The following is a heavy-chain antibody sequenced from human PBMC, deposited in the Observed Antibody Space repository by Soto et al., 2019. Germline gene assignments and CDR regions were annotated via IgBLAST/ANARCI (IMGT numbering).Heavy chain of an antibody. V-gene: IGHV4-30-4*01. D-gene: IGHD2-15*01. CDR3: ARDCSVGSCYPQ. CDR1: GGSISSGDYY. J-gene: IGHJ4*02. Sequence: QVQLQESGPGLVKPSQTLSLTCTVSGGSISSGDYYWSWIRQPPGKGLERIGYIYYSGSTYYNPFLKCRGSISVDTSKNQFSLKLSSVTAADTAVYYCARDCSVGSCYPQWGQGTLVTVSS. CDR2: IYYSGST.